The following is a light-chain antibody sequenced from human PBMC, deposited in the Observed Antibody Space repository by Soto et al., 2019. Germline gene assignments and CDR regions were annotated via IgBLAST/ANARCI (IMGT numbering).Light chain of an antibody. J-gene: IGLJ1*01. Sequence: QPALTQPASVSGSPGQSIAISCTGTSSDVGDYTYVSWYQQHPGKAPKLMIYEVSNRPSGVSNRFSGSKSGNTASLTISGHQAEAEGDYYCSSYTSSNTFVFGTGTKLTVL. CDR1: SSDVGDYTY. CDR3: SSYTSSNTFV. V-gene: IGLV2-14*01. CDR2: EVS.